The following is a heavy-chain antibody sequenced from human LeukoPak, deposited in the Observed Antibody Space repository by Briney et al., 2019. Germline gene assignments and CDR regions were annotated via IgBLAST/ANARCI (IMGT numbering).Heavy chain of an antibody. V-gene: IGHV3-66*01. CDR3: ASRGSRGNWFDP. D-gene: IGHD1-26*01. CDR2: VYSGGMT. J-gene: IGHJ5*02. Sequence: PGGSLRLSCLVSGFTVSSNYMNWVRQAPGKGLEWVSVVYSGGMTYSADSVKGRFTISRDNAKNSLYLQMNSLRAEDTAVYYCASRGSRGNWFDPWGQGTLVTVSS. CDR1: GFTVSSNY.